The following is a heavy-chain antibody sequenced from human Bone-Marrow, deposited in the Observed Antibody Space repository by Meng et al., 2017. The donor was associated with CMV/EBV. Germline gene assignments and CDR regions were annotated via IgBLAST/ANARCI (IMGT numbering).Heavy chain of an antibody. CDR3: ARGLKFCSGGNCFWDYYYAMDV. V-gene: IGHV3-21*06. CDR2: ISSGDSFI. D-gene: IGHD2-15*01. J-gene: IGHJ6*02. Sequence: GESLKISCAASGFTFDDYGMSWVRQAPGKGLEWLSFISSGDSFIYYADSVRGRFTISRDNAKSSLYLQMNSLRAEDTAVYYCARGLKFCSGGNCFWDYYYAMDVWGQGTTVTVSS. CDR1: GFTFDDYG.